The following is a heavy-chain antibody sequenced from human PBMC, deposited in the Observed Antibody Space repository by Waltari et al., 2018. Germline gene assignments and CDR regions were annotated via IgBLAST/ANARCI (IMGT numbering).Heavy chain of an antibody. D-gene: IGHD3-3*01. J-gene: IGHJ4*02. CDR3: AAQITIFGVVIRRFDY. CDR2: INRDVSTA. CDR1: GFSFSGHW. V-gene: IGHV3-74*01. Sequence: DVQLVESGGGLVQPGGSLRLSCAASGFSFSGHWMHWVRQAPGEGLVWVERINRDVSTATYADSVKGRFTISRDNSKNTLYLQMNSLRAEDTAVYYCAAQITIFGVVIRRFDYWGQGTLVTVSS.